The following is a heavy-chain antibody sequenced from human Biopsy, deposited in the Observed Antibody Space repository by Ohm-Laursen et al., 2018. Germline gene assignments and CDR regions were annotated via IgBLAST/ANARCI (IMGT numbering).Heavy chain of an antibody. CDR2: ISGSGGTT. CDR3: AKINPSSIYYNYGMDV. V-gene: IGHV3-23*01. Sequence: SLRLSCAASGFTFSSYAMSWVRQAPGKGLEWVSGISGSGGTTDYADSVKGRFTISRDNPRNTVYLQMNSLGVEDTAVYYCAKINPSSIYYNYGMDVWGQGTTVTVSS. J-gene: IGHJ6*02. CDR1: GFTFSSYA.